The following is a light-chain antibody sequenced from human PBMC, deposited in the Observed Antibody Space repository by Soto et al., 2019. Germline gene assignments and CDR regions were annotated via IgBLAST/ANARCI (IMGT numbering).Light chain of an antibody. Sequence: EIAMTQTPATLSVSPGERATLSCRASQSISSNLAWYQQKPGQAPRLLIYRASTRATDIPARFSGSGSGTEFTLTISSLQSEDFAVYYCQHYNNWPPWTFGQGTKVEIK. CDR2: RAS. CDR1: QSISSN. J-gene: IGKJ1*01. V-gene: IGKV3-15*01. CDR3: QHYNNWPPWT.